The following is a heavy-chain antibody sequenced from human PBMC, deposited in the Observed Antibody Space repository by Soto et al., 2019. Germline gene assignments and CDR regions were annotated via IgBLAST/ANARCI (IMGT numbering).Heavy chain of an antibody. CDR2: ISSGLIYT. CDR3: ARGNEFWSGPRLGFDP. V-gene: IGHV3-11*06. Sequence: VGFLRLSCTASGGNISDYQISCIRQAPGNGLECIAFISSGLIYTNYTDSVKGRFTISSNNAKNYLYMKMISLRVEDTGIFYCARGNEFWSGPRLGFDPSGRGTLVTVTS. CDR1: GGNISDYQ. D-gene: IGHD3-3*01. J-gene: IGHJ5*02.